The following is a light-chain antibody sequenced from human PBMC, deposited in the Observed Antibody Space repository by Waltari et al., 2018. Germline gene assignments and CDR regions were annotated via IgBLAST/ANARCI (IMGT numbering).Light chain of an antibody. CDR3: QSYDIDDHWV. CDR2: EDN. CDR1: SGPIASNY. V-gene: IGLV6-57*03. Sequence: NFMLTQHHSVSESPGHTVTISCTRSSGPIASNYVQWYQQRPGSAPTTVIYEDNQRPSGVPDRFSGSIDSYSNSASLTISGLQTGDEADYYCQSYDIDDHWVFGGGTKLTVL. J-gene: IGLJ3*02.